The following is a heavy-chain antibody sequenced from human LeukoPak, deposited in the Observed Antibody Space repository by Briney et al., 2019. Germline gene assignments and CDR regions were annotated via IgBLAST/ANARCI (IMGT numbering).Heavy chain of an antibody. J-gene: IGHJ4*02. CDR3: ATLQSRSREFDY. CDR2: IYSGGST. Sequence: GGSLRLSCAASGFTVSSNYMSWVRQAPGKGLEWVSVIYSGGSTYYADSVKGRFTISRDNSKNTLYLQMNSLRAEDTAVYYCATLQSRSREFDYWGQGTLVTVSS. CDR1: GFTVSSNY. D-gene: IGHD1-26*01. V-gene: IGHV3-53*01.